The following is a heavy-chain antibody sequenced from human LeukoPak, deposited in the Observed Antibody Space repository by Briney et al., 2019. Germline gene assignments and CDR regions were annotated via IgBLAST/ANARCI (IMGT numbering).Heavy chain of an antibody. CDR3: ARVVRDSSGYPFDY. CDR2: INPNSGGT. J-gene: IGHJ4*02. V-gene: IGHV1-2*02. CDR1: GYIFTGYY. D-gene: IGHD3-22*01. Sequence: ASVKVSCKASGYIFTGYYMHWVRQAPGQGLEWMGWINPNSGGTNYAQKFQGRVTMTRDTSISTAYMELSRLRSDDTAVYYCARVVRDSSGYPFDYWGQGTLVTVSS.